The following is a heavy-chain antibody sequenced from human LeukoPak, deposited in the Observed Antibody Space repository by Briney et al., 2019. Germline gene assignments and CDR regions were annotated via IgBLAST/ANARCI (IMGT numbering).Heavy chain of an antibody. CDR3: ARASRDDILTGYYLGAFDI. Sequence: GGSLRLSCAASGFTFSTYSMNWVRQAPGKGLEWVSYISSSSSTTYYTDSVKGRFTISRDNAKNSLYLQMNSLRAEDTAVYYCARASRDDILTGYYLGAFDIWGQGTMVTVSS. CDR1: GFTFSTYS. J-gene: IGHJ3*02. D-gene: IGHD3-9*01. V-gene: IGHV3-48*01. CDR2: ISSSSSTT.